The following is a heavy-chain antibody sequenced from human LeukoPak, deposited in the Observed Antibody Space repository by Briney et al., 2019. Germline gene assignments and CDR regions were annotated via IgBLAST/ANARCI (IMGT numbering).Heavy chain of an antibody. CDR1: GYTFTSYY. D-gene: IGHD6-19*01. V-gene: IGHV1-46*01. J-gene: IGHJ4*02. Sequence: ASVKVSCKASGYTFTSYYMHWVRQAPGQGLEWMGIINPSGGSTSYAQKFQGRVTMTRDTSTSTVYMGLSSLRSEDTAVYYCATGGWHPVRFDYWGQGTLVTVSS. CDR2: INPSGGST. CDR3: ATGGWHPVRFDY.